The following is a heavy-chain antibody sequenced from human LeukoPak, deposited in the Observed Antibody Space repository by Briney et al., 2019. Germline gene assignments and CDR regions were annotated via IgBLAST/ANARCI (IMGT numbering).Heavy chain of an antibody. J-gene: IGHJ4*02. CDR2: INPNSGGT. V-gene: IGHV1-2*02. CDR3: ARPYYYGSGSYPFDY. Sequence: ASVKVSCEASGYTFTGYYMHWVRQAPGQGLEWMGWINPNSGGTNYAQKFQGRVTMTRDTSISTAYMELSRLRSDDTAVYYCARPYYYGSGSYPFDYWGQGTLVTVSS. D-gene: IGHD3-10*01. CDR1: GYTFTGYY.